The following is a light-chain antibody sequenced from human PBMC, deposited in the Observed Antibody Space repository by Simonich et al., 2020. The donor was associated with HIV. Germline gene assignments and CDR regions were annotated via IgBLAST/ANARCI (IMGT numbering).Light chain of an antibody. CDR2: AAS. CDR1: HIVSSN. CDR3: QQHNNWPLT. J-gene: IGKJ4*01. V-gene: IGKV3-15*01. Sequence: EIVMTQSPATLSVSPGERATLSCTARHIVSSNLAWYQQRPGQAPILLIYAASTRATGIPARFSGSGSGTEFTLTISSMQSEDFAVYYCQQHNNWPLTFGGGTKVEIK.